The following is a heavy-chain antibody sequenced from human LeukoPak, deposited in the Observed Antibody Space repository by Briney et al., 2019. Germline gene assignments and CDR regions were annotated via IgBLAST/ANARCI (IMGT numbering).Heavy chain of an antibody. D-gene: IGHD3/OR15-3a*01. CDR1: GXSINNHY. J-gene: IGHJ4*02. V-gene: IGHV4-59*08. CDR3: ARRRGNFWTDYYAFDY. CDR2: IYYSGDT. Sequence: SETLSLTCTVSGXSINNHYWTWIRQPPGKGLEWIGYIYYSGDTNYSPSLTSRVTISLDTSKNQFSLKLSSVTAADTAVYYCARRRGNFWTDYYAFDYWGLGTLVTVSS.